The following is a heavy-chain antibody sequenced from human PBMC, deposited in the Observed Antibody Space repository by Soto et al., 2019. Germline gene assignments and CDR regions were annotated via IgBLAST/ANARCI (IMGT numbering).Heavy chain of an antibody. J-gene: IGHJ5*02. Sequence: GGSLRLSCAASGFTFSSYAMSWVRQAPGKGLEWVSAISGSGGSTYYADSVKGRFTISRDNSKNTLYLQMNSLRAEDTAVYYCAKVLGSDYDILTGSNWFDPWGQGTLVTVSS. D-gene: IGHD3-9*01. CDR2: ISGSGGST. V-gene: IGHV3-23*01. CDR3: AKVLGSDYDILTGSNWFDP. CDR1: GFTFSSYA.